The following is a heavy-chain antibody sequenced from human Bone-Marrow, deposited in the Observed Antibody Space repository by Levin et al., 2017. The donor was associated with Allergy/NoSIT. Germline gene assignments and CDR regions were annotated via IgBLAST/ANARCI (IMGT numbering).Heavy chain of an antibody. Sequence: LRLSCTVSGGSISSGGYYWSWIRQHPGKGLEWIGYIYYSGSTYYNPSLKSRVTISVDTSKNQFSLKLSSVTAADTAVYYCARELGYCSSTSCTDYWGQGTLVTVSS. CDR3: ARELGYCSSTSCTDY. CDR2: IYYSGST. CDR1: GGSISSGGYY. J-gene: IGHJ4*02. D-gene: IGHD2-2*01. V-gene: IGHV4-31*03.